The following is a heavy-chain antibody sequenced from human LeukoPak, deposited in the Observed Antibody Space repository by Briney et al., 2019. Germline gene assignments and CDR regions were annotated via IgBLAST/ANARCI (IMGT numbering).Heavy chain of an antibody. Sequence: PSETLSLTCTVSGGSVSSYFWSWIRQPPGKGLEWIGYIYHTGNTNYNPSLKSRATIPVDTSKNQFSLKVTSVTAADTAVYYCAREASGSGTFYFDSWGQGTLVTVSS. CDR1: GGSVSSYF. V-gene: IGHV4-59*02. CDR2: IYHTGNT. CDR3: AREASGSGTFYFDS. J-gene: IGHJ4*02.